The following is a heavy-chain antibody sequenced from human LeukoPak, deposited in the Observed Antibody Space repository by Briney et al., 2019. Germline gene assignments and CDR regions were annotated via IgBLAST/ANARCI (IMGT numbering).Heavy chain of an antibody. J-gene: IGHJ1*01. V-gene: IGHV3-15*01. CDR3: TTEPDIVVGDEYFQH. CDR2: IKSKTDGGTT. CDR1: GFTFSNAW. Sequence: PGGSLRLSCAASGFTFSNAWMSWVRQAPGKGLEWVGRIKSKTDGGTTDYAAPVKGRFTISRDDSKNTLYLQMNSLKTEDTAVYYCTTEPDIVVGDEYFQHWGQGTPVTVSS. D-gene: IGHD2-2*01.